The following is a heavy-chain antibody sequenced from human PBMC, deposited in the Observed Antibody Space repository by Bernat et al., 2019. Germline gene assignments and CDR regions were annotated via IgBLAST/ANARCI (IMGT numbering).Heavy chain of an antibody. CDR3: ARDLGLEPYEPFFDY. Sequence: VLLVESGGGVIQPGRSLRLSCAASGFTFSSHAMHWVRQAPGKGLEWVSYISSSSSPILYADSVKGRFTISRDNAKNSLYLQMNSLRDEDTAVYYCARDLGLEPYEPFFDYWGQGTLVTISS. CDR1: GFTFSSHA. V-gene: IGHV3-48*02. D-gene: IGHD1-14*01. J-gene: IGHJ4*02. CDR2: ISSSSSPI.